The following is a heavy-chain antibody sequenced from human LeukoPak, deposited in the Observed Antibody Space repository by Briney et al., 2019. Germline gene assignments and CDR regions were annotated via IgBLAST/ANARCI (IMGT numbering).Heavy chain of an antibody. CDR2: IYHSGST. D-gene: IGHD3-22*01. J-gene: IGHJ4*02. V-gene: IGHV4-38-2*02. CDR1: GYSITSGYY. Sequence: SETLSLTCTVSGYSITSGYYWGWIRQPPGKGLEWIGSIYHSGSTHYNPSLNSRVTMSVDTSKNQVSLKLSSVTAADTALYYCARNVGSGYYYYFDYWGQGTLVTVSS. CDR3: ARNVGSGYYYYFDY.